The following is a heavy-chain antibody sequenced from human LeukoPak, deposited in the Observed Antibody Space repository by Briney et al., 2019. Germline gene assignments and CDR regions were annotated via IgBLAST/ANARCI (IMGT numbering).Heavy chain of an antibody. CDR2: ISSSGSTM. D-gene: IGHD6-13*01. CDR3: ASSSWYALDY. V-gene: IGHV3-48*03. Sequence: GGSLRLSCAASGFTFSSYELNWVGQARGKGLEWISYISSSGSTMYYADSVKGRFTISRDNAKNSLYLQMNSLRAEDTAIYYCASSSWYALDYWGQGSLVTVSS. J-gene: IGHJ4*02. CDR1: GFTFSSYE.